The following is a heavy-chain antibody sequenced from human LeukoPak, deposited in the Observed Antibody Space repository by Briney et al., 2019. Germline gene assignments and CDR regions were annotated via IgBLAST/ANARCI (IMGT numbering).Heavy chain of an antibody. D-gene: IGHD3-10*01. CDR1: GFTVSTNY. CDR2: IYSAGST. CDR3: AREGGSGSYGYDY. Sequence: GGSLRLSCAASGFTVSTNYISWVRQAPGKGLEWVSVIYSAGSTYYADSVKGRFTISRDNSKNTVYLQMNSLRPDDTAVYYCAREGGSGSYGYDYWGQGALVTVSS. V-gene: IGHV3-66*02. J-gene: IGHJ4*02.